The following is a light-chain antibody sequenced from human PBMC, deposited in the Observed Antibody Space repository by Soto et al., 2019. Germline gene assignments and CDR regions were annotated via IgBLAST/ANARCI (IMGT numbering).Light chain of an antibody. Sequence: DIVMTQSPLSLPVTPGQPASISCKSSQSLLHSDGKTYLYWYLXKQGQPPQLXIYEVSNRFSGVPDRFSGSGSGTDFTLKISRVEAEDVAVYYGMQSIRLPPMFGQGTKVDNK. CDR3: MQSIRLPPM. V-gene: IGKV2D-29*01. CDR1: QSLLHSDGKTY. CDR2: EVS. J-gene: IGKJ1*01.